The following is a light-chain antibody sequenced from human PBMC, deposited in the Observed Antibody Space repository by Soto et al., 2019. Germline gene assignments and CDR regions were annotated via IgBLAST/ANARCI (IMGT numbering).Light chain of an antibody. CDR3: QTWGTGWV. CDR2: LNSDGSH. V-gene: IGLV4-69*01. J-gene: IGLJ2*01. CDR1: SGHSSYA. Sequence: QPVLTQSPSASASLGALVKLTCTLSSGHSSYAIAWHQQQPEKGPRYLMKLNSDGSHSKGDGIPDRFSGSSSGAERYLTISSLQSEDEADYYCQTWGTGWVFGGGTKLTVL.